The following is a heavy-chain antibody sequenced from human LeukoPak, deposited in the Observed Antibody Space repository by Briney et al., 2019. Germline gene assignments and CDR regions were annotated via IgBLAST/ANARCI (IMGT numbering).Heavy chain of an antibody. D-gene: IGHD5-18*01. CDR2: IRYDGNNK. Sequence: GGSLRLSCAASGFTFSTYGMHWVRQAPGKGLEWVAFIRYDGNNKYYAHSVKGRFTFSRDNSKNTLYMQMNSLRAEGTAVYYCAKDAGYSYGYSDSWGQGTLVTVSS. CDR1: GFTFSTYG. V-gene: IGHV3-30*02. J-gene: IGHJ4*02. CDR3: AKDAGYSYGYSDS.